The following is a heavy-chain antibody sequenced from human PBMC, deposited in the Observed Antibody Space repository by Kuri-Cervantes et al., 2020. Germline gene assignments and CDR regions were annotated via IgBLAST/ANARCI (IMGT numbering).Heavy chain of an antibody. D-gene: IGHD1-14*01. V-gene: IGHV3-9*01. Sequence: SLKISCEASGFTFDDYAMHWVRQGPGKGLEWVSGISWNSGYIVYADSVKGRLTISRDNAKNSLYLRMNSLRAEDTALYYCAKDITRTFNSFDIWGQGTMVTVSS. CDR1: GFTFDDYA. CDR2: ISWNSGYI. CDR3: AKDITRTFNSFDI. J-gene: IGHJ3*02.